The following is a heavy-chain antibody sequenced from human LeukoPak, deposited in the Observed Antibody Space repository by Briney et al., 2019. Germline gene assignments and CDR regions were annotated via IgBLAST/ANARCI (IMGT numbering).Heavy chain of an antibody. Sequence: ASVKVSCKASGYTFTSYYMHWVRQAPGQGLEWMGIINPSGGSTSYAQKFQGRVTMTEDTSTDTAYMELSSLRSEDTAVYYCATIVPAAYKLYDYWGQGTLVTVSS. CDR2: INPSGGST. CDR3: ATIVPAAYKLYDY. J-gene: IGHJ4*02. V-gene: IGHV1-46*01. D-gene: IGHD2-2*01. CDR1: GYTFTSYY.